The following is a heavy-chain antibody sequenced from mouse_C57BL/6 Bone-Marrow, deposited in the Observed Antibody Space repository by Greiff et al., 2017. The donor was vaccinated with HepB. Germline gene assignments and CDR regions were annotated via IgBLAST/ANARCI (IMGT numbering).Heavy chain of an antibody. D-gene: IGHD4-1*01. J-gene: IGHJ3*01. V-gene: IGHV1-4*01. CDR1: GYTFTSYT. CDR2: INPSSGYT. CDR3: ARERTNWGRGFAY. Sequence: QVQLQQSGAELARPGASVKMSCKASGYTFTSYTMHWVKQRPGQGLEWIGYINPSSGYTKYNQKFKDKATLTADKSSSTAYMQLSSLTSEDSAVYYCARERTNWGRGFAYWGQGTLVTVSA.